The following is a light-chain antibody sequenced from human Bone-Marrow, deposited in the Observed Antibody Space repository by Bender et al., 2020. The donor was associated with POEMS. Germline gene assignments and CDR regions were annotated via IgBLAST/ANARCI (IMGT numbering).Light chain of an antibody. J-gene: IGLJ3*02. CDR3: CSYAGSDTWV. CDR2: EGE. Sequence: QSVLTQPASVSGSPGQSITLSCTGTNSDVGNYNLVSWYQQHPGKAPTLMIYEGEKRPSGTSNRFSGSKSGNTASLTISGLQAEDEADYYCCSYAGSDTWVFGGGTKLTVL. CDR1: NSDVGNYNL. V-gene: IGLV2-23*01.